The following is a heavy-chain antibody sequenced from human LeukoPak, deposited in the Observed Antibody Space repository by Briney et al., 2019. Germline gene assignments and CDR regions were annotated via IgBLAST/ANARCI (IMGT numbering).Heavy chain of an antibody. CDR3: ARDGPWKSDY. Sequence: PSETLSLTCTVSGGSVSTSYYWGWIRQPPGEGLEWIGSICSGGSTCYNPSLRSRVTIFADSSKNQFSLMLTSVAAADTGVYYCARDGPWKSDYWGRGILVTVSS. D-gene: IGHD1-1*01. J-gene: IGHJ4*02. CDR1: GGSVSTSYY. V-gene: IGHV4-39*02. CDR2: ICSGGST.